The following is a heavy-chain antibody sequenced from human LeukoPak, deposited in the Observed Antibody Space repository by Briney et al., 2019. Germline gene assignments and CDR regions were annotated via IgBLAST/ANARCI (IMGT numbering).Heavy chain of an antibody. CDR3: ARMTPDSPSFDY. J-gene: IGHJ4*02. D-gene: IGHD2-15*01. CDR2: IDWDDDK. Sequence: SGPALVKPTQTLTLTCTFSGFSLSTPEMCVTWIRQPPGKALEWLARIDWDDDKFYSPSLRTRLTISKDTPKNQVVLRMTDMDPVDTGTYYCARMTPDSPSFDYWGQGALITVSS. V-gene: IGHV2-70*17. CDR1: GFSLSTPEMC.